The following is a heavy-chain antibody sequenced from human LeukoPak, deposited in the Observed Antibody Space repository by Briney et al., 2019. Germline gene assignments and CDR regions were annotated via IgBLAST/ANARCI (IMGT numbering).Heavy chain of an antibody. D-gene: IGHD3-10*01. V-gene: IGHV3-11*04. J-gene: IGHJ5*02. CDR1: GFSFSDSY. CDR3: ARPVRGVIGYWFDP. CDR2: ISGSGHDI. Sequence: KSGGPLRLSCVVSGFSFSDSYMTWIRQTPGKGLESLAYISGSGHDIYYTDSVKGRFTISRDNAKDSLYLQMNSLRAEDTAVYYCARPVRGVIGYWFDPWGQGTLVTVSS.